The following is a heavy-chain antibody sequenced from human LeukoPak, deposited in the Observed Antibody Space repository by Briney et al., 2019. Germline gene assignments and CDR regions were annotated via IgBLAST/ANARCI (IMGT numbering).Heavy chain of an antibody. J-gene: IGHJ3*02. D-gene: IGHD2-2*01. Sequence: ASVKVSCKASGYTFTSYGISWVRQAPGQGLEWMGWISAYNGNTNYAQKLQGRVTMTTDTSTSTAYMELRSLRSDDTAVYYCARVYCSSTSCSHDAFDIWGRGTMVTVSS. V-gene: IGHV1-18*01. CDR1: GYTFTSYG. CDR3: ARVYCSSTSCSHDAFDI. CDR2: ISAYNGNT.